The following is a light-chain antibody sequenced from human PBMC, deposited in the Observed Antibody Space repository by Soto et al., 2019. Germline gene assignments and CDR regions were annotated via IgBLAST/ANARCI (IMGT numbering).Light chain of an antibody. J-gene: IGLJ2*01. CDR1: SGSVSTSYY. Sequence: QAVVTQEPSFSVSPGGTVILTCGLTSGSVSTSYYPSWYQQSPGLAPRTLIYNTTTRPSGVPDRFSGSILANKAALTIAGAQSDDESDYLCALYVGSGTVVFGGGTKLTVL. CDR3: ALYVGSGTVV. V-gene: IGLV8-61*01. CDR2: NTT.